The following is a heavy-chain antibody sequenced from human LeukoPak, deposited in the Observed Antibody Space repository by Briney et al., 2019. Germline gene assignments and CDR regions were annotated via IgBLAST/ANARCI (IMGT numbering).Heavy chain of an antibody. CDR2: IIPIFDTA. CDR3: ARVGPTIFGVGPFDY. Sequence: GSSVKVSCKASGGTFSSYAISWVRQAPGQGLEWMRGIIPIFDTANYAQKLQGRDTNTKDESTSTAYMELSSLRFEDTAVYYCARVGPTIFGVGPFDYWGQGTLVTVSS. V-gene: IGHV1-69*05. D-gene: IGHD3-3*01. J-gene: IGHJ4*02. CDR1: GGTFSSYA.